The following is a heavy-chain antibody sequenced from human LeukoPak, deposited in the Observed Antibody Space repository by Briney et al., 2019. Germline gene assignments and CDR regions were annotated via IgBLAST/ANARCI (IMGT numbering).Heavy chain of an antibody. V-gene: IGHV3-53*01. J-gene: IGHJ4*02. Sequence: GGSLRLSCAASGFTVSSNYMSWVRQAPGKGLEGVSVIYSGGSTYYADSVKGRFTISRDNSKNTLYLQMNSLRAEDTAVYYCARGGVPTGGASDYWGQGTLVTVSS. CDR3: ARGGVPTGGASDY. CDR1: GFTVSSNY. D-gene: IGHD1-26*01. CDR2: IYSGGST.